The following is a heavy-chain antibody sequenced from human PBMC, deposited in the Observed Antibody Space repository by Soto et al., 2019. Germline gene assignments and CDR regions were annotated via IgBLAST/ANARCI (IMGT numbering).Heavy chain of an antibody. CDR2: IWYDGSNK. CDR1: GFTFSTYG. Sequence: QVQLVESGGGVVQPGRSLRLSCAASGFTFSTYGMHWVRQAPDKGLEWVAVIWYDGSNKYYADSVKGRFTISRDNSKNPLYLQMNSLRAEDTAVYYCARDYSHNFDYWGQGTLVTVSS. CDR3: ARDYSHNFDY. V-gene: IGHV3-33*01. J-gene: IGHJ4*02. D-gene: IGHD2-15*01.